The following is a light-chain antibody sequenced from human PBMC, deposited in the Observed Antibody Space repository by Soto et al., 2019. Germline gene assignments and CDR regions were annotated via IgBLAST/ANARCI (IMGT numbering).Light chain of an antibody. CDR2: AAS. CDR3: QQYYNYPFT. J-gene: IGKJ3*01. CDR1: QGISSY. Sequence: AIRMTQSPSSFSASTGDRVTITCRARQGISSYLAWHQQKPWKAPKLLIYAASTLQSGDPSRFSGSGSGTDFTLTISCLQSEDFATYYCQQYYNYPFTIGPGTKVDIK. V-gene: IGKV1-8*01.